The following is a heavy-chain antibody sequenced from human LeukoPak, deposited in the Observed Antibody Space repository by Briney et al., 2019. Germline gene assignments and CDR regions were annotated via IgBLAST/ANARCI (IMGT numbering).Heavy chain of an antibody. CDR2: ISSSSSYI. CDR1: GFTFSSYS. Sequence: GGSLRLSCAASGFTFSSYSMNWVRQAPGKGLEWVSSISSSSSYIYYADSVKGRFTISRDNAKNSLYLQMNSLRAEDTAVYYCAKEDGVGQDIAVVVAATFDYWGQGTLVTVSS. J-gene: IGHJ4*02. CDR3: AKEDGVGQDIAVVVAATFDY. D-gene: IGHD2-15*01. V-gene: IGHV3-21*04.